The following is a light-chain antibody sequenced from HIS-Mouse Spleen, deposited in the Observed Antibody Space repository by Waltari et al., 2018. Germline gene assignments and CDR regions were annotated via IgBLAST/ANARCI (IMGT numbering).Light chain of an antibody. V-gene: IGLV2-23*01. J-gene: IGLJ2*01. CDR3: CSYAGSSTLV. CDR2: EGS. Sequence: QSALTQPASVSGSPGQSITISCTGTSSDVGLYNLVSWYQQHPGKAPKLMIYEGSKRRSGVSNRFSGSKSGNTAALTISGLQAEDEADYYCCSYAGSSTLVFGGGTKLTVL. CDR1: SSDVGLYNL.